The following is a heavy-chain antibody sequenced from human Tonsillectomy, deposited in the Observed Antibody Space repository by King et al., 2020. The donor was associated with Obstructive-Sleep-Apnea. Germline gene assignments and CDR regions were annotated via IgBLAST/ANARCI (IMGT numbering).Heavy chain of an antibody. J-gene: IGHJ6*02. Sequence: QLQESGPGLVKPSETLSLICTVSGGSVSSGSYYWSWIRQTPGEGLEWIGYIYYTGDTNYNPSLKSRVTISVDTSKNQFSLILSSVTAADTAVYYCTLDSVGYSGMDVWGQGTTVTVSS. CDR1: GGSVSSGSYY. CDR3: TLDSVGYSGMDV. D-gene: IGHD1-26*01. CDR2: IYYTGDT. V-gene: IGHV4-61*01.